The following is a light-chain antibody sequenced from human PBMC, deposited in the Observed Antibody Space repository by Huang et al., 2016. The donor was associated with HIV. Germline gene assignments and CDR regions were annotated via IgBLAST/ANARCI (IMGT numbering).Light chain of an antibody. Sequence: VLMTQSPATVSESPGGRVTISCWASQSVRDNLAWFQQKPGQAPRLLLHGSSTRAHGCPGRFSGSGVWTRVTPTITSLQSEGYSVYYCQEYYSWPRTFGQGTRVE. CDR3: QEYYSWPRT. V-gene: IGKV3-15*01. J-gene: IGKJ1*01. CDR1: QSVRDN. CDR2: GSS.